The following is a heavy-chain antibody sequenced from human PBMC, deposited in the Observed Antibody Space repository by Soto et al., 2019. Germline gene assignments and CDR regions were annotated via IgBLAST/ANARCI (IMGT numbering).Heavy chain of an antibody. CDR1: GDSVSSNSAA. CDR2: TYYRSKWYN. J-gene: IGHJ4*02. D-gene: IGHD3-22*01. V-gene: IGHV6-1*01. CDR3: ARELYYYDSSGYYCYFDY. Sequence: SQTLSLTWAISGDSVSSNSAAWNWIRQSPSRGLEWLGRTYYRSKWYNDYAVSVKSRTTINPDTSKNQFSLQLNSVTPEDTAVYYCARELYYYDSSGYYCYFDYWGQGTLVTVSS.